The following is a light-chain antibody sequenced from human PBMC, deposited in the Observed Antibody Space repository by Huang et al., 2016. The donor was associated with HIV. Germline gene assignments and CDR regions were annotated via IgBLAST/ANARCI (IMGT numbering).Light chain of an antibody. J-gene: IGKJ4*01. CDR1: QSVSIN. V-gene: IGKV3-15*01. Sequence: EIVLTQSPATLSVSPGERVTLSCRASQSVSINLAWYQQRPGQAPRLLIFAASTRATGVPARFSGSGSGTEFTLTISSLQSEDFAVYYCQQYDNGPPAFGGGAKVE. CDR2: AAS. CDR3: QQYDNGPPA.